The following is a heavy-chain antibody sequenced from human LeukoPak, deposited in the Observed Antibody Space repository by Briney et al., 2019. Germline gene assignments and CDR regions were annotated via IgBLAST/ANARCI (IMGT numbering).Heavy chain of an antibody. CDR1: GFTFSSYA. Sequence: PGGSLRLSCAASGFTFSSYAMSWVRQAPGKGLEWVSAISGSGGSTYYADSVKGRFTISRDNSKNTLYLQMNSLRAEDTAVYYCAKDSSSTYYDILTGWNYWGQGTLVTVSS. D-gene: IGHD3-9*01. CDR3: AKDSSSTYYDILTGWNY. CDR2: ISGSGGST. V-gene: IGHV3-23*01. J-gene: IGHJ4*02.